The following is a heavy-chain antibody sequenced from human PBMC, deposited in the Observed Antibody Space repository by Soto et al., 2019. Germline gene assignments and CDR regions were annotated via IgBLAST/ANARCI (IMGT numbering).Heavy chain of an antibody. CDR1: GFTFNSYS. V-gene: IGHV3-48*01. D-gene: IGHD6-19*01. Sequence: EVQLAESGGGLVQPGGSERLSCAASGFTFNSYSINWVRQAPGRGLEWLSYIDSSSSVIWYADSVKGRFTISRDDAESSVSLQMNSLRVEDTAVYYCARQGGAGQIDFWGQGVQLTVSS. J-gene: IGHJ4*02. CDR2: IDSSSSVI. CDR3: ARQGGAGQIDF.